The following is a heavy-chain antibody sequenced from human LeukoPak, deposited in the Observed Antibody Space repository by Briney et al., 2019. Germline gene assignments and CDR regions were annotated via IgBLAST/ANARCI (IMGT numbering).Heavy chain of an antibody. J-gene: IGHJ4*02. D-gene: IGHD3-22*01. CDR1: GFTFSSYG. V-gene: IGHV3-21*01. CDR3: ARLPAYYYESSGHSEHDY. CDR2: ISSSSRYI. Sequence: PGGSLRLSCAASGFTFSSYGMHWVRQAPGKGLEWVSSISSSSRYIYYADSVKGRFTISRDNAKNSLFLQMNSLRAEDTAVYYCARLPAYYYESSGHSEHDYWGQGTLVTVSS.